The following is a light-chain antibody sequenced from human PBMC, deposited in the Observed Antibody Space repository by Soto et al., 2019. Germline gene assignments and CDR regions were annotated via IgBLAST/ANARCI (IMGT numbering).Light chain of an antibody. CDR3: QQYGSSPPIT. CDR2: GAS. CDR1: QSVSSSH. Sequence: EIVLTQSPGTLSLSPGERATLSCRASQSVSSSHLVWYQQKPGQAPRLLIYGASSRATGIPDRFSGSGSGTDFTLTISRLEPEDFAVYYCQQYGSSPPITFAQGTRLEIK. V-gene: IGKV3-20*01. J-gene: IGKJ5*01.